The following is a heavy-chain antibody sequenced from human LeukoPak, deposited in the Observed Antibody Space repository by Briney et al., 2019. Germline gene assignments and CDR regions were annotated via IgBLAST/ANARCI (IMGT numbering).Heavy chain of an antibody. V-gene: IGHV3-23*01. CDR1: GFTFTNYA. CDR2: SGSGGST. D-gene: IGHD6-19*01. CDR3: AKGGSGWYPGFDY. Sequence: GSLRLSCAASGFTFTNYAMSWVRQAPGKGLEWVSTSGSGGSTFYADSVKGRFTISRDNSRNTLYLQMNSLRAEDTAVYYCAKGGSGWYPGFDYWGQGTLVTVSS. J-gene: IGHJ4*02.